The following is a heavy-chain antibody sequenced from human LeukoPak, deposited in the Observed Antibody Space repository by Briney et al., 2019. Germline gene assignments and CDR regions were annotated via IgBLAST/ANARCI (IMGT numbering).Heavy chain of an antibody. D-gene: IGHD3-22*01. Sequence: GASVKVSCKASGYTFTSYDINWVRQATGQGLEWMGWMNPNSGNTGYAQKFQGRVTMTRNTSISTAYMELSSLRSEDTAVYYCARVPDSRDYFDYWGQGTLVTVSS. CDR2: MNPNSGNT. CDR1: GYTFTSYD. CDR3: ARVPDSRDYFDY. V-gene: IGHV1-8*01. J-gene: IGHJ4*02.